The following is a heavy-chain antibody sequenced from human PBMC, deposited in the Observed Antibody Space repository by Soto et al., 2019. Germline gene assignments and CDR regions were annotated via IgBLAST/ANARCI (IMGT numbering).Heavy chain of an antibody. CDR2: ISGSGGST. CDR1: GFTFSSYA. CDR3: AKPRTVVIIAADAFDI. V-gene: IGHV3-23*01. J-gene: IGHJ3*02. Sequence: PGGSLRLSCAASGFTFSSYAMSWVRQAPGKGLEWVSAISGSGGSTYYADSVKGRFTISRDNSKNTLYLQMDSLRAEDTAVYYCAKPRTVVIIAADAFDIWGQGTMVTVSS. D-gene: IGHD2-15*01.